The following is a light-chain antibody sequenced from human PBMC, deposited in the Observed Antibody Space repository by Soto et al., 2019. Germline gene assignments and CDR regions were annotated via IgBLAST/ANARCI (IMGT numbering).Light chain of an antibody. Sequence: QSVLTQPPSASGSPGQSVTISCTGTSSDVGGHNYVSWYQQHPGKAPKLMIYEVSQRPSGVPDRFSGSKSGNTASLTVSGLQAEDEADYYCSSYGGINTFDVIFGGGTKLTVL. CDR3: SSYGGINTFDVI. CDR1: SSDVGGHNY. J-gene: IGLJ2*01. V-gene: IGLV2-8*01. CDR2: EVS.